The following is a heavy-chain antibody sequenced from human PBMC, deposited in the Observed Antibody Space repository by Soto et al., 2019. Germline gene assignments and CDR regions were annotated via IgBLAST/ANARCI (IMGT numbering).Heavy chain of an antibody. CDR1: GGSISSSNW. J-gene: IGHJ6*02. Sequence: QVQLQESGPGLVKPSGTLSLTCAVSGGSISSSNWWSWVRQPPGKGLEWIGEIYHSGSTNYNPSLQSRVTISIDKSNNQFSLKLGSVTAADTAVYYCARVSGSYYYGMDVWGQGTTVTVSS. D-gene: IGHD1-26*01. V-gene: IGHV4-4*02. CDR3: ARVSGSYYYGMDV. CDR2: IYHSGST.